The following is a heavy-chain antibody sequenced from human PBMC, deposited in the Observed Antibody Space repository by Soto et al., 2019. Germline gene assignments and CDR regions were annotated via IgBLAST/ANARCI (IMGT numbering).Heavy chain of an antibody. Sequence: QVQLVQSGAEVKKPGSSVKVSCKASGGTFSSYATTWVRQAPGQGLEWMGRIIPIFGTTNYAQKFQGRVTITADESTSTAYMDLSSLRSDDTAVYYCAKSPDPYSSSNYYYYGMDVWGQGTTVTVSS. CDR2: IIPIFGTT. J-gene: IGHJ6*02. CDR1: GGTFSSYA. V-gene: IGHV1-69*15. CDR3: AKSPDPYSSSNYYYYGMDV. D-gene: IGHD6-6*01.